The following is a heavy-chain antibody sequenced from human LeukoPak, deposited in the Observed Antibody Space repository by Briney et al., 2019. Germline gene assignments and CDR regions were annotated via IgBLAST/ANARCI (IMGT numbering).Heavy chain of an antibody. CDR1: GFTFSSYS. V-gene: IGHV3-48*04. CDR2: ISSSGSTI. CDR3: ARPTRENYYDSSGPMDV. J-gene: IGHJ6*03. Sequence: PGGSLRLSCEVSGFTFSSYSMNWVRQAPGKGLEWVSYISSSGSTIYYADSVKGRFTISRDNAKNSLYLQMNSLRAEDTAVYYCARPTRENYYDSSGPMDVWGKGTTVTISS. D-gene: IGHD3-22*01.